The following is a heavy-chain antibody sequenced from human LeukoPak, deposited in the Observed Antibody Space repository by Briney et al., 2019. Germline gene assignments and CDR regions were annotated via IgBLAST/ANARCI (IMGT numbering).Heavy chain of an antibody. CDR2: ISDDGSNK. V-gene: IGHV3-30*03. CDR1: GFTFSTYG. CDR3: ARELAAGIGAFDI. J-gene: IGHJ3*02. D-gene: IGHD6-13*01. Sequence: GGSLRLSCAASGFTFSTYGMHWVRQAPGKGLEWVAIISDDGSNKYYADSVKGRFTISRDNSKNTLYLQMNSLRVEDTAVYYCARELAAGIGAFDIWGQGTMVTVSS.